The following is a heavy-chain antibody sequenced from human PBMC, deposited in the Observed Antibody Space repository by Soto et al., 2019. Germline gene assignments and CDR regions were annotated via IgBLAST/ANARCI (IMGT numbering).Heavy chain of an antibody. V-gene: IGHV1-3*01. CDR1: GYTFTSYA. CDR3: ARWVVPFSTLDP. J-gene: IGHJ5*02. Sequence: ASVKVSCKASGYTFTSYAMHWLRQAPGQRLEWMGWINAGNGNTKYSQKFQGRVTITRDTSASTAYMELSSLRSEDTGVYYCARWVVPFSTLDPWGQGTLVTVSS. CDR2: INAGNGNT. D-gene: IGHD2-2*01.